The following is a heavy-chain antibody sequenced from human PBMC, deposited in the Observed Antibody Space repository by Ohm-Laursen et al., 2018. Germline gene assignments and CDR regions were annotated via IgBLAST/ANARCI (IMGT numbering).Heavy chain of an antibody. CDR1: GFTFDNYA. J-gene: IGHJ1*01. D-gene: IGHD3-22*01. Sequence: RSLRLSCAASGFTFDNYAMHWVRHVPGKGLEWVSGITWDSTSIDYADSVKGRFTISRDNAKNIVYLQMSSLRPEDTALYFCAKDHYFDRSGYYGLYFNHWGQGTLVTVSS. CDR3: AKDHYFDRSGYYGLYFNH. V-gene: IGHV3-9*01. CDR2: ITWDSTSI.